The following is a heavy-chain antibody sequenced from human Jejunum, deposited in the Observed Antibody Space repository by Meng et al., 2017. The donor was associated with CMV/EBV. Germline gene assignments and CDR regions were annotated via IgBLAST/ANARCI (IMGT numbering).Heavy chain of an antibody. CDR2: ISYSGTT. J-gene: IGHJ4*02. Sequence: QLQLQESGPGLVKPSETLSLTCSVSGGSTTDDWGWIRQPPGKGLEWIGSISYSGTTYYNPSLKSRLTVSLDTSKTQFSLMLTSVTAADTAVYYCARDMSIRWFYYWGQGTLVTVSS. V-gene: IGHV4-39*07. CDR1: GGSTTDD. D-gene: IGHD3-3*02. CDR3: ARDMSIRWFYY.